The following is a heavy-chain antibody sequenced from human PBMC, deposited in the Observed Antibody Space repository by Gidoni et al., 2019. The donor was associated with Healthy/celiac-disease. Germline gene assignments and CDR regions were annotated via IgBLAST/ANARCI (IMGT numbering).Heavy chain of an antibody. CDR3: ASPASVPDAFDI. J-gene: IGHJ3*02. D-gene: IGHD1-26*01. CDR2: INSDGRST. CDR1: GFAFSSYW. V-gene: IGHV3-74*01. Sequence: EVQLVESGGGLVQPGGSLRLSCAASGFAFSSYWMHWVRHAPGKGLVWVSRINSDGRSTSYADSVKGRFTISRDNAKNTLYLQSNSLRAEDTAVYYCASPASVPDAFDIWGQGTMVTVSS.